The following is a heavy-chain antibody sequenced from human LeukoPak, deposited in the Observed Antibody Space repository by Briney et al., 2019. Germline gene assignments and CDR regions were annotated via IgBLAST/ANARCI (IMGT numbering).Heavy chain of an antibody. CDR2: IISILGIA. D-gene: IGHD1-26*01. J-gene: IGHJ4*02. CDR3: ARDQGMHSGTTHDY. Sequence: SVKVSCKASGGTFISYAISWVRQAPGQGLEWMGSIISILGIANYAQKFQGGATSTADKSTSTAYMVLSSLRSEDTAVYYCARDQGMHSGTTHDYWGQGTLVTVSS. CDR1: GGTFISYA. V-gene: IGHV1-69*04.